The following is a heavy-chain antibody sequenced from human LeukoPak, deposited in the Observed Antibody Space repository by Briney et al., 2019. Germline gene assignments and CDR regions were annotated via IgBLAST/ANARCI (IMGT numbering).Heavy chain of an antibody. CDR1: GFTFSSYA. D-gene: IGHD3-22*01. CDR3: AKGLQVAYDSSGYYFVTFAFDI. Sequence: GGSLRLSCAASGFTFSSYAMSWVRQAPGKGLEWVSAISGSGGSTYYADSVKGRFTISRDNPKHTLYLQMNSLRAEDTAVYYCAKGLQVAYDSSGYYFVTFAFDIWGQGTMVTVSS. V-gene: IGHV3-23*01. CDR2: ISGSGGST. J-gene: IGHJ3*02.